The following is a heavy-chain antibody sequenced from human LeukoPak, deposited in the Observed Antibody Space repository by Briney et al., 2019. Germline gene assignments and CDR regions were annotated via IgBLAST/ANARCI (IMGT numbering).Heavy chain of an antibody. Sequence: GGTLRLSCAASGFTFTSFAMSWVRQAPGKGLEWVSTISRSGVATYYANSVKGRFTISRDNSKNTVYLQMSSLRAEDTAVYYCAKRIQSAMAMGYWGQGTLVTVSS. CDR1: GFTFTSFA. D-gene: IGHD5-18*01. V-gene: IGHV3-23*01. CDR2: ISRSGVAT. J-gene: IGHJ4*02. CDR3: AKRIQSAMAMGY.